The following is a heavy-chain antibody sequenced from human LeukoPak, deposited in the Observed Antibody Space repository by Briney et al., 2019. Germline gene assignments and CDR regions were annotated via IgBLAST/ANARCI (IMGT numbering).Heavy chain of an antibody. CDR3: ARDLVIHNWNENWFDP. CDR1: GYTFTGYY. Sequence: ASVKVSCKASGYTFTGYYMHWVRQAPGQGLEWMGWINPNSGGTNYAQKFQGRVTMTRDTSISTAYMELSRLRSDDTAVYYCARDLVIHNWNENWFDPWDQGTLVTVSS. V-gene: IGHV1-2*02. CDR2: INPNSGGT. J-gene: IGHJ5*02. D-gene: IGHD1-20*01.